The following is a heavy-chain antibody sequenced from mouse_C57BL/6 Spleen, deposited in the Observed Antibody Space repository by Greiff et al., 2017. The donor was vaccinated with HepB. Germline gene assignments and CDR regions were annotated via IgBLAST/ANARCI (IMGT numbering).Heavy chain of an antibody. CDR1: GYTFTSYW. Sequence: QVQLQQPGAELVMPGASVKLSCKASGYTFTSYWMHWVKQRPGQGLEWIGAIDPSDSYTNYNQKFKGKSTLTVDKSSSTAYMQRSSLTSEDSAVYYCARDYYGDYWGQGTTLTVSS. CDR3: ARDYYGDY. CDR2: IDPSDSYT. V-gene: IGHV1-69*01. J-gene: IGHJ2*01.